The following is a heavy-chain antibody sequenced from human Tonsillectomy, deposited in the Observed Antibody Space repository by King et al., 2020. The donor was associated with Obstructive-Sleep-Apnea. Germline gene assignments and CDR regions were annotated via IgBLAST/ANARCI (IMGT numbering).Heavy chain of an antibody. J-gene: IGHJ4*02. V-gene: IGHV4-38-2*02. Sequence: VQLQESGPGLVKSSETLSLTCTVSGYSISSGYYWGWIRQPPGRGLEWIGSISHFGRTHYNPSLERRATISIDTSKNQFSLNLKSVTATDTAVYYCGRVNWNFDCWGQGIPVTVSS. CDR3: GRVNWNFDC. CDR1: GYSISSGYY. CDR2: ISHFGRT. D-gene: IGHD3-3*01.